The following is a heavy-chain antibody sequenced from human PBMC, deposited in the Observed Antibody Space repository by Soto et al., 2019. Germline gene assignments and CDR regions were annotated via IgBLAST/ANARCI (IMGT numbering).Heavy chain of an antibody. V-gene: IGHV2-5*02. CDR1: GFSLSTSGVG. J-gene: IGHJ5*02. CDR3: AHADGNWFDP. Sequence: QITLKESGPTLVKPTQTLTLTCTFSGFSLSTSGVGVGWIRQPPGKALEWLALIYWDDDKGYSPSLKSRLTITKDTSKSQEVLTMTNMDRVDTATYYCAHADGNWFDPWGQGTLVTLSS. CDR2: IYWDDDK.